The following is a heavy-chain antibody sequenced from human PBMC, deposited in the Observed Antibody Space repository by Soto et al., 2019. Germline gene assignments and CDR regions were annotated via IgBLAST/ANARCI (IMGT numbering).Heavy chain of an antibody. CDR3: AREKRTPYCGGDCSKSPFDY. J-gene: IGHJ4*02. Sequence: EASVKVSCKASGGTFSSYAISWVRQAPGQGLEWMGGIIPIFGTANYAQKFQGRVTITADESTSTAYMELSSLRSEDTAVYYCAREKRTPYCGGDCSKSPFDYWGQGTLVTVSS. CDR2: IIPIFGTA. CDR1: GGTFSSYA. V-gene: IGHV1-69*13. D-gene: IGHD2-21*02.